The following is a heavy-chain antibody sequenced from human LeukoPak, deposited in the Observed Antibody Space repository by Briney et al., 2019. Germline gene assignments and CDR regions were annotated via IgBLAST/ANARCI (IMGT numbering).Heavy chain of an antibody. D-gene: IGHD2-15*01. V-gene: IGHV3-7*01. Sequence: GGSLRLSCAASGFTFSSYAMNWARQAPGKGLEWVAYIKKTGSETYYVDSVKGRFTITRDNTRNSLFLQMYSLRAEDTAVYFCAREDGYCSGGNCYSYFDSWGQGTLVTVSS. CDR1: GFTFSSYA. CDR2: IKKTGSET. J-gene: IGHJ4*02. CDR3: AREDGYCSGGNCYSYFDS.